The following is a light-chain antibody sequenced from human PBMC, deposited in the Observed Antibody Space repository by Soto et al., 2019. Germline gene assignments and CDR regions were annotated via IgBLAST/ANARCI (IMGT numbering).Light chain of an antibody. CDR1: SSDVDDYNY. Sequence: QSVLTQPPSASGSPGQSVTISCTGTSSDVDDYNYVSWNQQHPGKAPKLMIYEVNVRPSGVPDRFSGSKSGNTASLPVSGLQSEDESDYDCSSSAGSNTLGVFGGVPKLTVL. CDR3: SSSAGSNTLGV. CDR2: EVN. J-gene: IGLJ2*01. V-gene: IGLV2-8*01.